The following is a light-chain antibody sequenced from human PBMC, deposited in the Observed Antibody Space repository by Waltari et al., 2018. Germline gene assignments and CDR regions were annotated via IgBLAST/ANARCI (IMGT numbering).Light chain of an antibody. CDR3: QQYNSWPQT. CDR2: EAS. V-gene: IGKV3-15*01. Sequence: EIVLTQSPATLSVSPGESATLPCRASQNINTNLAWYQQRPGQSPRLLMYEASTRATGVPARFSGSGSGTEFTLTISSLQSEDFAVYSCQQYNSWPQTFGQGTKVEIK. J-gene: IGKJ1*01. CDR1: QNINTN.